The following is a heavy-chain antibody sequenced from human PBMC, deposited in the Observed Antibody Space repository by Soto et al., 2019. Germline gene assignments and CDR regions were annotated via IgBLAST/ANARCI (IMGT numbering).Heavy chain of an antibody. J-gene: IGHJ6*02. Sequence: SSETLSLTCVVSGASISRGGYSWSWIRQPPGRGLEWIGCIYPSGTTYSNPSLKSRVTISVDRSKNQFSLKLSSVTAADTAVYYCARGSNPPLDYGSSGYYNYYYSMDVWGQGTTVTVSS. V-gene: IGHV4-30-2*01. CDR2: IYPSGTT. CDR1: GASISRGGYS. D-gene: IGHD3-22*01. CDR3: ARGSNPPLDYGSSGYYNYYYSMDV.